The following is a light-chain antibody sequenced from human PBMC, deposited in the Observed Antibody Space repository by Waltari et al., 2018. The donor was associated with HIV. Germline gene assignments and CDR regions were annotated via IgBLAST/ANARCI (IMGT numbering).Light chain of an antibody. V-gene: IGLV1-40*01. J-gene: IGLJ3*02. CDR3: QSYDSSLSWV. Sequence: SGAPGQRVTISCTGSSSNIGAGYDVHWYQQLPGTAPKLLIYGNSNRPSGVPDRFSGSKSGTSASLAITGLQAEDEADYYCQSYDSSLSWVFGGGTKLTVL. CDR2: GNS. CDR1: SSNIGAGYD.